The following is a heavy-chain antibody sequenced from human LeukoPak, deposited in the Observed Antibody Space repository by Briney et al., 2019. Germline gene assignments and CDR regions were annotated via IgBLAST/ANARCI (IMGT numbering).Heavy chain of an antibody. D-gene: IGHD3-3*01. V-gene: IGHV3-30*02. Sequence: GGSLRLSCAASGFTVSSTYMSWVRQAPGKGLEWVAFIRYDGSNKYYADSVKGRFAISRDNSKNTLYLQMNSLRGDDTAVYYCARGAMLGVTGWFDPWGQGTLVTVSS. J-gene: IGHJ5*02. CDR2: IRYDGSNK. CDR1: GFTVSSTY. CDR3: ARGAMLGVTGWFDP.